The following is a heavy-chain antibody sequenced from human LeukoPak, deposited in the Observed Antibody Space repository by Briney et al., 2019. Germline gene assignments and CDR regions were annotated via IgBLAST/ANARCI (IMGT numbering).Heavy chain of an antibody. CDR1: GGSISSYY. V-gene: IGHV4-59*12. CDR2: IYYSGST. CDR3: ARDCSSTSCYDY. Sequence: PSETLSLTCAVYGGSISSYYWSWIRQPPGKGLEWIGYIYYSGSTDYNPSLKSRVTISIDTSKNQFSLKLSSVTAADTAVYYCARDCSSTSCYDYWGQGTLVTVSS. D-gene: IGHD2-2*01. J-gene: IGHJ4*02.